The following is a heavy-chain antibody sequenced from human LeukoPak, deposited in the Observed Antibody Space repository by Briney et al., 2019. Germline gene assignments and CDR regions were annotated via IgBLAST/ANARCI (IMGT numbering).Heavy chain of an antibody. CDR2: IWYDGSNK. CDR3: ARDGIAYCGGDCCFDY. Sequence: GGSLRLSCAASGFTFSSYGMHWVRQAPGKGLEWVAVIWYDGSNKYYADSVKGRFTISRDNSKNTLYLQMNSLRAEDTAVYYCARDGIAYCGGDCCFDYWGQGTLVTVSS. D-gene: IGHD2-21*02. J-gene: IGHJ4*02. CDR1: GFTFSSYG. V-gene: IGHV3-33*01.